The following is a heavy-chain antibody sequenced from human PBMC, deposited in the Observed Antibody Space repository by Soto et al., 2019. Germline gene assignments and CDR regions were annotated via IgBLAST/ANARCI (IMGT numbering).Heavy chain of an antibody. CDR2: IYPGDSDT. CDR1: GYSFTSYW. Sequence: GESLKISCKGSGYSFTSYWIGWVRQMPGKGLEWMGIIYPGDSDTRYSPSFQGQVTISADKSISTAYLQWSSLKASDTAMYYCARFEYSSSQYYYYYGMDVWGQGTTVTVSS. J-gene: IGHJ6*02. CDR3: ARFEYSSSQYYYYYGMDV. D-gene: IGHD6-6*01. V-gene: IGHV5-51*01.